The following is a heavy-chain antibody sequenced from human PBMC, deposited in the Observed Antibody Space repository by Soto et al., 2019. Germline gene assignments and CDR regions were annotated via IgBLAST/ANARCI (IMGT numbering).Heavy chain of an antibody. J-gene: IGHJ4*02. D-gene: IGHD3-3*01. Sequence: EVQLLESGGGLVQPGGSLRLSCAASGFTFYSYAMAWVRQAPGKGLEWVSSIGPSGGDISYADSVKGRFSVSRDNSKNTLYLQMNTLGAEDTAVYYCARKIFGYHPFDYWGQGTLVTVSS. CDR3: ARKIFGYHPFDY. CDR1: GFTFYSYA. CDR2: IGPSGGDI. V-gene: IGHV3-23*01.